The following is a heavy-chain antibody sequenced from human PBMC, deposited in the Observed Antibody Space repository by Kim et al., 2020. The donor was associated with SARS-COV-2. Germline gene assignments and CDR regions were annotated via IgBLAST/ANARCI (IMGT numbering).Heavy chain of an antibody. D-gene: IGHD6-13*01. Sequence: GGSLRLSCAASGFTFSSYGMHWVRQAPGKGLEWVAVIWYDGSNKYYADSVKGRFTISRDNSKNTLYLQMNSLRAEDTAVYYCAKDLSSSWYGSHYYYYGMDVWGQGTTVTVSS. CDR2: IWYDGSNK. J-gene: IGHJ6*02. V-gene: IGHV3-33*06. CDR1: GFTFSSYG. CDR3: AKDLSSSWYGSHYYYYGMDV.